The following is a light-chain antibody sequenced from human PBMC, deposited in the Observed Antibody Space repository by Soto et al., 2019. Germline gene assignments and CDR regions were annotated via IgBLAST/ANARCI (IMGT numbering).Light chain of an antibody. Sequence: QSALTQPPSASGSPGQSVTISCTGTSSDVGGYDYVSWHQQHPGKAPKVIIYEVSKRPSGVPDRFSGSKSGNTASLTVSGLQAEDEADYYCSSYAGCNNYVFGIGTKLTVL. CDR1: SSDVGGYDY. CDR3: SSYAGCNNYV. CDR2: EVS. J-gene: IGLJ1*01. V-gene: IGLV2-8*01.